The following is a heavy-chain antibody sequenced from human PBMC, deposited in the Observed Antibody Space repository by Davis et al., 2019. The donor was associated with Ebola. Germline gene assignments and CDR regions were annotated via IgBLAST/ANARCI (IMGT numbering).Heavy chain of an antibody. D-gene: IGHD3-16*01. V-gene: IGHV4-34*01. CDR3: ARDLSWGSYYYGMDV. J-gene: IGHJ6*02. CDR1: GGSFSGYY. Sequence: MPSETLSLTCAVYGGSFSGYYWSWIRQPPGKGLEWIGEINHSGSTNYNPSLKSRVTISVDTSKNQFSLKLSSVTAADTAVYYCARDLSWGSYYYGMDVWGQGTTVTVSS. CDR2: INHSGST.